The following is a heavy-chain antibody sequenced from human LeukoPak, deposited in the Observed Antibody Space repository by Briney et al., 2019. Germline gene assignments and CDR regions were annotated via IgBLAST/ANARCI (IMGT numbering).Heavy chain of an antibody. CDR1: GFTFSSYS. CDR3: AKAAYSSSWPLDY. V-gene: IGHV3-21*04. Sequence: GGSLRLSCAASGFTFSSYSMNWVRQAPGKGLEWVSSISSSSSYIYYADSVKGRFTISRDNAKNTLYLQMNGLRAEDTAVYYCAKAAYSSSWPLDYWGQGSLVTVSS. J-gene: IGHJ4*02. CDR2: ISSSSSYI. D-gene: IGHD6-13*01.